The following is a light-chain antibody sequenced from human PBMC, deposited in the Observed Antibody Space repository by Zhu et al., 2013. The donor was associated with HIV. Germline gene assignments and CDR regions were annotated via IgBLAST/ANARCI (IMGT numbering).Light chain of an antibody. CDR1: QSINSY. V-gene: IGKV1-39*01. Sequence: DIQMTQSPSSLSASVGDRVTITCRASQSINSYLNWYQQKPGKAPKLLIYAASVLQSGVPSRFSGSGSGTDFTLTITSLQREDFATYFCQQSYTTPPLTFGGGTRVEIK. CDR3: QQSYTTPPLT. CDR2: AAS. J-gene: IGKJ4*01.